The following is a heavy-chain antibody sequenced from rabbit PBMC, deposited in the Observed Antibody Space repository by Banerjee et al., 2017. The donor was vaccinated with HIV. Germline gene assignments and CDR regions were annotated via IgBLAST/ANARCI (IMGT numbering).Heavy chain of an antibody. Sequence: QQQLEESGGGLVKPGGTLTLTCKASGIDFSSYYRMCWVRQAPGRGLELIACIYTTSGSTWYASWVNGRFTISRSTSLNTVDLQMTSLTAADTATYFCARDEAYDGACAFNLWGQGTLVTVS. V-gene: IGHV1S43*01. CDR3: ARDEAYDGACAFNL. CDR2: IYTTSGST. J-gene: IGHJ4*01. D-gene: IGHD4-2*01. CDR1: GIDFSSYYR.